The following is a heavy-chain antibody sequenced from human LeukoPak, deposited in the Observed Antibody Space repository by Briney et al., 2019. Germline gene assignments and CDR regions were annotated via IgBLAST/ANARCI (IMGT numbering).Heavy chain of an antibody. Sequence: PGGSLRLSCAASGFTFSDYYMSWIRQAPGKGLEWVSYISSSGSTIYYADSVKGRFTISRDNAKNSLYLQMNSLRAEDTAVYYCARDRLEYCSTTSCQDAIDNWGQGTLVTVSS. CDR1: GFTFSDYY. D-gene: IGHD2-2*01. J-gene: IGHJ4*02. V-gene: IGHV3-11*01. CDR2: ISSSGSTI. CDR3: ARDRLEYCSTTSCQDAIDN.